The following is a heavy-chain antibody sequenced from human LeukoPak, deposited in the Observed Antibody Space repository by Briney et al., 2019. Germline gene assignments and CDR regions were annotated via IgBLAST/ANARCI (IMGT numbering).Heavy chain of an antibody. V-gene: IGHV3-23*01. J-gene: IGHJ4*02. CDR1: GFTFSSYA. Sequence: PGGSLRLSCAASGFTFSSYAMSGVRQAPGKGLEWVSAISGSGGSTYYADSVKGRFTISRDNSKNTLYLQMNSLRAEDTAVYYCAKGAGVDYGDYAAFDYWGQGTLVTVSS. CDR2: ISGSGGST. D-gene: IGHD4-17*01. CDR3: AKGAGVDYGDYAAFDY.